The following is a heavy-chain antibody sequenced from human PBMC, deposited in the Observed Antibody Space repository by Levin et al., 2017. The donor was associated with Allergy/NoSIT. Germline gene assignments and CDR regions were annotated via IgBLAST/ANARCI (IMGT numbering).Heavy chain of an antibody. J-gene: IGHJ4*02. D-gene: IGHD1-14*01. V-gene: IGHV4-59*08. CDR1: GDSINNYY. Sequence: SQTLSLTCTVSGDSINNYYWSWFRQPPGKGLEWIAYIHNAGYIDYSPSLKSRATISLDTSRNQFSLKLYSVTAADTAVYYCARHGSETSSPLDYWGQGTLVTVSS. CDR3: ARHGSETSSPLDY. CDR2: IHNAGYI.